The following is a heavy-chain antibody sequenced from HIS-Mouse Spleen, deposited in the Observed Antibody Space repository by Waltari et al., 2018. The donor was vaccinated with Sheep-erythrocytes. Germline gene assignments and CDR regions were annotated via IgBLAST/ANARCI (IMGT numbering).Heavy chain of an antibody. CDR3: AKIRPYSSSSRGAFDI. CDR1: GDSVSSNRAA. Sequence: QVQLQQSGPGLVKPSQTLSLTCPISGDSVSSNRAAWTWIRQSPSRGLEWLGRTYYRSKWYNDYAVSVKSRITINPDTSKNQFSLQLNSVTPEDTAVYYCAKIRPYSSSSRGAFDIWGQGTMVTVSS. J-gene: IGHJ3*02. CDR2: TYYRSKWYN. V-gene: IGHV6-1*01. D-gene: IGHD6-6*01.